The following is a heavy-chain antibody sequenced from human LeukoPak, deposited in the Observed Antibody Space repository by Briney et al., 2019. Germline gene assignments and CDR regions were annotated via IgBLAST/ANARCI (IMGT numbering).Heavy chain of an antibody. Sequence: GGSLRLSCAASGFTVSSNYMSWVRQAPGKGLEWVSDIYSDGTTYYADSVKGRFTISRDNAKNTLYLQMNTLRADDTAVYYCARGDCTTTRCKTSPFDYWGQRTLVTVSS. CDR2: IYSDGTT. CDR1: GFTVSSNY. D-gene: IGHD2-2*01. CDR3: ARGDCTTTRCKTSPFDY. J-gene: IGHJ4*02. V-gene: IGHV3-53*01.